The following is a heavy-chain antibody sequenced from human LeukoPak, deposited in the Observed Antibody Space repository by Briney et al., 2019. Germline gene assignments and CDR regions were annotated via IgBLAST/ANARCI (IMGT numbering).Heavy chain of an antibody. J-gene: IGHJ5*02. CDR1: GGSFSGYY. CDR3: ACDYGDYTAFDP. V-gene: IGHV4-34*01. CDR2: INHSGST. Sequence: SETLSLTCAVYGGSFSGYYWSWIRQPPGKGLEWIGEINHSGSTNYNPSLKCRVTISVDTSKNQFSLKLSPVTAADTAVYYCACDYGDYTAFDPWGQGTLVTVSS. D-gene: IGHD4-17*01.